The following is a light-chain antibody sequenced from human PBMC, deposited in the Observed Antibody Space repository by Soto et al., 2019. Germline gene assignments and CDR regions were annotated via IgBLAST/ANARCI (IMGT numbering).Light chain of an antibody. Sequence: EIVLTQSPATLSLSPGERATLSCRASQSVSSSYLAWYQQRPGQAPRLLIFGASYRATGIPDRFSGSGSGTDFTLTISRLEPEDFAVYYCQHYSSSPPAFTFGPGTKVDSK. CDR2: GAS. CDR1: QSVSSSY. J-gene: IGKJ3*01. V-gene: IGKV3-20*01. CDR3: QHYSSSPPAFT.